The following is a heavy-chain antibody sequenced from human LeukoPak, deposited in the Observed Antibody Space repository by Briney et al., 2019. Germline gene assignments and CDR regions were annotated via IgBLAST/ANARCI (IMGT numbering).Heavy chain of an antibody. Sequence: GGALRVSRVASVFSLSSYVMHGVRQAPGTGLEYVSAISSNGDSTHFAHSLKGRFTLSRDNSKRTLYLQMGSPRAEDMAVYYCARGRYFHYYMDVWGKGTTVTVSS. CDR3: ARGRYFHYYMDV. CDR2: ISSNGDST. J-gene: IGHJ6*03. CDR1: VFSLSSYV. D-gene: IGHD3-9*01. V-gene: IGHV3-64*01.